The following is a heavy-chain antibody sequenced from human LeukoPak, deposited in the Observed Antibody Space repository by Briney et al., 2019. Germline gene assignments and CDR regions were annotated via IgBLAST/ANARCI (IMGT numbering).Heavy chain of an antibody. Sequence: GGSLRLSCAASGFTFSSYAMSWVRQAPGKGLEWVSAISGSGGSTYYADSVKGRFTISRDNSNNTLYLQMNSLRAEDTAVYYCAKGGATPRGKINWFDPWGQGTLVTVSS. CDR3: AKGGATPRGKINWFDP. CDR1: GFTFSSYA. D-gene: IGHD2-15*01. V-gene: IGHV3-23*01. CDR2: ISGSGGST. J-gene: IGHJ5*02.